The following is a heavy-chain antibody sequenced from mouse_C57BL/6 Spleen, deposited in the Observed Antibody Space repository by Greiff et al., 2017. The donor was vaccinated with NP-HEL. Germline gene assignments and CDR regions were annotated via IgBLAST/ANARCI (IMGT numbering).Heavy chain of an antibody. CDR2: ISSGGDYI. D-gene: IGHD2-12*01. CDR3: TRELLTYAMDY. V-gene: IGHV5-9-1*02. J-gene: IGHJ4*01. CDR1: GFTFSSYA. Sequence: EVQVVESGEGLVKPGGSLKLSCAASGFTFSSYAMSWVRQTPEKRLEWVAYISSGGDYIYYADTVKGRFTISRDNARNTLYLQMSSLKSEDTAMYYCTRELLTYAMDYWGQGTSVTVSS.